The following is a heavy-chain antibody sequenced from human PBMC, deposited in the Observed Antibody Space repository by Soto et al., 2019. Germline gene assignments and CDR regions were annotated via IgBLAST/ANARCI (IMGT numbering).Heavy chain of an antibody. CDR3: ARDRQYYHFWSGYQNEGPYGMHV. J-gene: IGHJ6*02. CDR2: INHSGGT. D-gene: IGHD3-3*02. CDR1: GGTFSGYF. V-gene: IGHV4-34*02. Sequence: QVQLQQWGAGLLKPSETLSLTCAVYGGTFSGYFWTWIHQAPGKGLEWIGKINHSGGTNYNSSLKRPIHISVDTSKTQFSLLLSSVPAADTAVYYCARDRQYYHFWSGYQNEGPYGMHVWGQGTTVTVSS.